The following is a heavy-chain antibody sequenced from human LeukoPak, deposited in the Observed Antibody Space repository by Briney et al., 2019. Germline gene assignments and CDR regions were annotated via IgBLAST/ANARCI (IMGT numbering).Heavy chain of an antibody. J-gene: IGHJ5*02. CDR3: ARGPYAYTSLATLGSYNWFDP. CDR1: GSTFPNSW. V-gene: IGHV5-51*01. D-gene: IGHD2-2*02. Sequence: PGGSLQISCKGSGSTFPNSWIGWARQLPGKGLEGMGIIYPGGSHTRYSPSFQDQVTISVDKSISTAYLQWSSLKASDTAMYYCARGPYAYTSLATLGSYNWFDPWGQGSLVTVSS. CDR2: IYPGGSHT.